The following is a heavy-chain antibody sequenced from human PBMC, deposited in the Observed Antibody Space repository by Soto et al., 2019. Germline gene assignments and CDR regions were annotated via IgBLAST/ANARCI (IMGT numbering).Heavy chain of an antibody. D-gene: IGHD3-22*01. Sequence: PGGSLRLSCGASGFTFSSFGMHWVRQAPGKGLEWMPHISYDGNNKHYTDSVKGRFTISRDNSENTLYLQMDSLSGEDAAVYYCAKDTYYHDSSGYYIFDFWGQGTLVTVSS. CDR1: GFTFSSFG. CDR3: AKDTYYHDSSGYYIFDF. CDR2: ISYDGNNK. V-gene: IGHV3-30*18. J-gene: IGHJ4*02.